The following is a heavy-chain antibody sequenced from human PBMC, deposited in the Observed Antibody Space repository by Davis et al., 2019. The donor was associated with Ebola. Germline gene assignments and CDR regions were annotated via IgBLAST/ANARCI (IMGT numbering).Heavy chain of an antibody. CDR2: INPNDGRT. D-gene: IGHD5-18*01. CDR3: ARGHTYGRWDDWYDP. J-gene: IGHJ5*02. Sequence: ASVKVSCKASGYTFTNYYMHWVRQAPGQGLEWMGMINPNDGRTIYAQKFQGRVTVTRDTSTTTVYMELDSLTSDDTAVYYCARGHTYGRWDDWYDPWGQGTLVTVSS. V-gene: IGHV1-46*01. CDR1: GYTFTNYY.